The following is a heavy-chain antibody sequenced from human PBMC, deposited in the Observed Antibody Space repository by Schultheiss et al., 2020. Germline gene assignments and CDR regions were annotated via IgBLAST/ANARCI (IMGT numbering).Heavy chain of an antibody. Sequence: SETLSLTCTVSGGSISSYYWSWIRQPPGKGLEWIGYIYYSGSTNYNPSLKSRVTISVDTSKNQFSLKLSSVTAADTAVYYCARELVTGTFDYWGQGTLVTVS. V-gene: IGHV4-59*12. J-gene: IGHJ4*02. CDR2: IYYSGST. CDR1: GGSISSYY. D-gene: IGHD1-7*01. CDR3: ARELVTGTFDY.